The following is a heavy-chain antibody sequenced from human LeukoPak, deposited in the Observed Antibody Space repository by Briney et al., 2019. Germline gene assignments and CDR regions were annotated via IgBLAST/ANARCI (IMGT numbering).Heavy chain of an antibody. J-gene: IGHJ4*02. CDR3: ARLSVGRDYFDY. CDR1: GFTFSSYQ. D-gene: IGHD1-14*01. V-gene: IGHV3-48*03. Sequence: GGSLRLSCAASGFTFSSYQMNWVRQAPGKGLEWLSYISNSDSTIYYADSVKGRFTISRDNAKNSLYLQMNSLRAEDTAVYYCARLSVGRDYFDYWGQGTLVTVSS. CDR2: ISNSDSTI.